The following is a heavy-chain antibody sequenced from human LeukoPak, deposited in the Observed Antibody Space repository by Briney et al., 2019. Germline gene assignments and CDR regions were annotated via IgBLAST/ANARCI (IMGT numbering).Heavy chain of an antibody. Sequence: ASVKVSCKASGYTFTGYYMHWVRQAPGQGLEWMGWINPNSGDTNYAQKFQGRVTMTRDTSISASYMELSRLKSDDAAVYYCARSSYTTGWYDYWGQGTLVTVSS. V-gene: IGHV1-2*02. D-gene: IGHD6-19*01. CDR2: INPNSGDT. CDR3: ARSSYTTGWYDY. CDR1: GYTFTGYY. J-gene: IGHJ4*02.